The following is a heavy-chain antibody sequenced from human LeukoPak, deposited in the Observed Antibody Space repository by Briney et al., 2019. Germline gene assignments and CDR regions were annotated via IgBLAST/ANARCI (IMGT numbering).Heavy chain of an antibody. V-gene: IGHV4-34*01. Sequence: SETLSLTCAVYGGSFSGYYWSWIRQPPGKGLEWIGEINHSGSTNYNPSLKSRVTISVDTSKNQFFLKLSSVTAANTAVYYCARGLNYYDSSGYYSYPNDYWGQGTLVTVSS. CDR3: ARGLNYYDSSGYYSYPNDY. CDR2: INHSGST. CDR1: GGSFSGYY. J-gene: IGHJ4*02. D-gene: IGHD3-22*01.